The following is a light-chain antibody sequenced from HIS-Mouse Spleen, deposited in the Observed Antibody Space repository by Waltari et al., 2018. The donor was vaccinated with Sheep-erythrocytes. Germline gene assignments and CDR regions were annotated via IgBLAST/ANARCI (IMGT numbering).Light chain of an antibody. CDR2: SNN. CDR3: AAWDDSLSGVV. J-gene: IGLJ2*01. V-gene: IGLV1-44*01. CDR1: SSNIGSNT. Sequence: QSVLTQPPSASGTSGQRVTISCSGSSSNIGSNTVNWYQQLPGTAPKLLIYSNNQRPSGVPDRFPGSKSGTSASLAISGLQSEDEADYYCAAWDDSLSGVVFGGGTKLTVL.